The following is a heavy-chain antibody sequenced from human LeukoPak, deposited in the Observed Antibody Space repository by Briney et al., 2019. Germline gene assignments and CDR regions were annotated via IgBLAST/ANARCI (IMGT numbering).Heavy chain of an antibody. V-gene: IGHV1-2*02. D-gene: IGHD5-24*01. CDR1: GYTFTDYY. Sequence: ASVKVSCKASGYTFTDYYMHWVRQAPGQGLEWMGWINPNSGGTDYAQKFQGRVTMTRDTSISTAYMELSRLRSDDTAVYYCARALGDGYNPGDYWGQGTLSPSPQ. CDR2: INPNSGGT. CDR3: ARALGDGYNPGDY. J-gene: IGHJ4*02.